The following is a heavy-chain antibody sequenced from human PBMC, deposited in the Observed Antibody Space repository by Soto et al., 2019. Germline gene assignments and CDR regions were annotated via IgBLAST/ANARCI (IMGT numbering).Heavy chain of an antibody. J-gene: IGHJ6*02. CDR3: ASWYYDILTGYSPSYYYYYGMDV. D-gene: IGHD3-9*01. V-gene: IGHV1-69*13. CDR2: IIPIFGTA. CDR1: GGTFSSYA. Sequence: SVKVSCKASGGTFSSYAISCVRQAPGQGLEWMGGIIPIFGTANYAQKFQGRVTITADESTSTAYMELSSLRSEDTAVYYCASWYYDILTGYSPSYYYYYGMDVWGQGTTVTVSS.